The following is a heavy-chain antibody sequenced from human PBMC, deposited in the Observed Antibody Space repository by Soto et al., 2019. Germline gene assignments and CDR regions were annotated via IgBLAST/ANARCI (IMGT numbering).Heavy chain of an antibody. J-gene: IGHJ4*02. CDR3: VRGSSGNNNWHLSSG. V-gene: IGHV3-7*01. D-gene: IGHD1-1*01. CDR2: IKQDGSAE. CDR1: GLTFSSYW. Sequence: EVQLVESGGGLVQTGGSLRLSCAASGLTFSSYWMNWVRQAPGKGLEWVANIKQDGSAEYYVDSVKGRFTIARDNAKNSMYLQMNSLRDEATAVYYCVRGSSGNNNWHLSSGWGQGTLVTVSS.